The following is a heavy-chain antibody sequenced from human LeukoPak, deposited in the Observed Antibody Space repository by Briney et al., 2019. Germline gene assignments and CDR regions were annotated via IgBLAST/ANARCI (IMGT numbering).Heavy chain of an antibody. CDR2: ISYDGGSK. D-gene: IGHD1-20*01. CDR3: ARGSLTGEYGMDV. CDR1: GFTSSNYD. V-gene: IGHV3-30*03. Sequence: GGPLRLSCAASGFTSSNYDIHWVRQAPGKGPEWVALISYDGGSKYYADSVKGRFTISRDNAKNSLYLQMNSLRAEDTAVYYCARGSLTGEYGMDVWGQGTTVTVSS. J-gene: IGHJ6*02.